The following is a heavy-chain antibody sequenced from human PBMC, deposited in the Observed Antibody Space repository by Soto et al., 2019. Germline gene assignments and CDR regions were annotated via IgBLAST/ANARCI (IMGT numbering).Heavy chain of an antibody. J-gene: IGHJ3*02. CDR1: GGSISSGXYY. V-gene: IGHV4-31*03. CDR3: AREVRSEWLDAFDI. CDR2: IYYSGST. D-gene: IGHD6-19*01. Sequence: QVQLQESGPGLVKPSQTLSLTCTVSGGSISSGXYYWSWIRQHPGKGLEWIGYIYYSGSTYYNPSLKSRVTISVDTSKNQFSLKLSSVTAADTAVYYCAREVRSEWLDAFDIWGQGTMVTVSS.